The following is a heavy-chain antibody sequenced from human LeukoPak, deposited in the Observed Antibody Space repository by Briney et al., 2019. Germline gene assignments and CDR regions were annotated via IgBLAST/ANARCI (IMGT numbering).Heavy chain of an antibody. Sequence: GGSLRLSCSASGFIFNNYAMHWVRQAPGKGLVFLSAISIDGDTTYYADSVKGRFTISRDNSKNTLYLQMSSLRPEDTAVYYCVKDRWEPAHWGQGTLVTVSS. V-gene: IGHV3-64D*09. CDR1: GFIFNNYA. D-gene: IGHD1-26*01. CDR2: ISIDGDTT. CDR3: VKDRWEPAH. J-gene: IGHJ4*02.